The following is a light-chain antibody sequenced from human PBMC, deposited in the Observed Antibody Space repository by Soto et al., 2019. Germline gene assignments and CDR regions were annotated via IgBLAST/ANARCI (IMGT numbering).Light chain of an antibody. CDR3: QTWGTGIQV. V-gene: IGLV4-69*01. J-gene: IGLJ2*01. Sequence: QSVLTQSPSASASLGASVKLTCTLSSGHSSYAIAWHQQQPEKGPRYLIKLNSDGSHSKGDGIPDRFSGASSGGERYLTISSLQSEDEADYYCQTWGTGIQVVGGGTKVTVL. CDR1: SGHSSYA. CDR2: LNSDGSH.